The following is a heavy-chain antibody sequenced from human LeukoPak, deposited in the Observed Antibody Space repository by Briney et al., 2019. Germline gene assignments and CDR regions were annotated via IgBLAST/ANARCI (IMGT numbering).Heavy chain of an antibody. V-gene: IGHV3-30*18. CDR3: AKTTYSSGWYDY. Sequence: GGSLRLSCAGSGFIFRNYGMHWVRQAPGQGLEWVAVISDGGTHLYYADSVKGRFTISRDNSKNTLYLQMNSLRAEDTAVYYCAKTTYSSGWYDYWGQGTLVTVSS. J-gene: IGHJ4*02. CDR1: GFIFRNYG. CDR2: ISDGGTHL. D-gene: IGHD6-19*01.